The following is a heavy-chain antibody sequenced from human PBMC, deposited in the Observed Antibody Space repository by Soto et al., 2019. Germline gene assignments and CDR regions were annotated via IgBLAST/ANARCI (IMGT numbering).Heavy chain of an antibody. CDR1: GFTFSSCA. Sequence: EVQLLESGGGLIQPGGSLRLSCAASGFTFSSCAMSWVRQAQGKGLEWVSSISASGGSRYYADSVKGRFTISRDNSKNTLYLQVNSLRDEDMAVYYCAKSHADYTMWGFDYWGQGTLVTVSS. CDR3: AKSHADYTMWGFDY. V-gene: IGHV3-23*01. CDR2: ISASGGSR. D-gene: IGHD2-2*02. J-gene: IGHJ4*02.